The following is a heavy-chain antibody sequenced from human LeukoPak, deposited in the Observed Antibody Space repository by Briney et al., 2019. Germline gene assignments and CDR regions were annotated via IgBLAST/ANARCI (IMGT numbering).Heavy chain of an antibody. CDR1: GFAFSFFA. J-gene: IGHJ5*01. Sequence: TGRSLRLYCAASGFAFSFFAMSWLRQPPGKGLEWVSTINANSGATSYAASVRGRFTISRDNSKNKLYLQLNSLRAEDTAVYYCAKPISGGLAVTADWFDPWGQGTLVVVSS. CDR2: INANSGAT. V-gene: IGHV3-23*01. CDR3: AKPISGGLAVTADWFDP. D-gene: IGHD6-19*01.